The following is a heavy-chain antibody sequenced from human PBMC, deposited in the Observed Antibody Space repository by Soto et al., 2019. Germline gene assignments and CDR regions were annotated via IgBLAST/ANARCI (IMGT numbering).Heavy chain of an antibody. CDR1: GFTFDDYA. J-gene: IGHJ4*02. Sequence: PGGSLRFSCAASGFTFDDYAMHWVRQAPGKGLEWVSGISWNSGSIGYADSVKGRFTISRDNAKNSLYLQMNSLRAEDTALYYCAKGPARTMVFDYWGQGTLVTVSS. CDR3: AKGPARTMVFDY. D-gene: IGHD3-10*01. CDR2: ISWNSGSI. V-gene: IGHV3-9*01.